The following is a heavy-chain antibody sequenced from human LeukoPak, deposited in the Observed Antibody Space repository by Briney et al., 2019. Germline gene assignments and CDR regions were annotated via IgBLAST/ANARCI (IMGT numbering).Heavy chain of an antibody. Sequence: SETLSLTCTVSGGSISTYYWSWIRRPAGKGLEWIGRIYSSGSTDYNPSLKSRVTMSVDTSKNQFSLKLSSVTAADTAVYYCARDCSGNSCYSNWGQGTLVTVSS. V-gene: IGHV4-4*07. CDR1: GGSISTYY. D-gene: IGHD2-15*01. CDR2: IYSSGST. J-gene: IGHJ4*02. CDR3: ARDCSGNSCYSN.